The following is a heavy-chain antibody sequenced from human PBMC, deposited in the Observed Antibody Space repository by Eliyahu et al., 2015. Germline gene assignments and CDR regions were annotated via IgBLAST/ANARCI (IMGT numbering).Heavy chain of an antibody. D-gene: IGHD1-1*01. CDR2: INPTRGNT. J-gene: IGHJ5*02. CDR3: ARDAVPIGTAGSWYDP. V-gene: IGHV1-2*02. CDR1: XYXFTXPH. Sequence: QVQLVQSGAEVRKPGASXKVXCXASXYXFTXPHIPWMRQAPGQGPEWMGWINPTRGNTKSAEKFQGRMTMTWDTSISTAYMELSRLTPDDTAVYYCARDAVPIGTAGSWYDPWGQGTLVTVSS.